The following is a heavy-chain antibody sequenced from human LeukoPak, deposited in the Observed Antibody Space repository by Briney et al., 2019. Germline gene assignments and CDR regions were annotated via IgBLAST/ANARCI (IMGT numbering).Heavy chain of an antibody. CDR2: IYYSGST. J-gene: IGHJ4*02. D-gene: IGHD6-13*01. V-gene: IGHV4-39*01. Sequence: SETLSLTCAVYGGSFSGYYWGWIRQPPGKGLEWIGSIYYSGSTYYNPSLKSRVTISVDTSKNQFSLKLSSVTAADTAVYYCARHPPVGSSWYLAEQPYYFDYWGQGTLVTVSS. CDR1: GGSFSGYY. CDR3: ARHPPVGSSWYLAEQPYYFDY.